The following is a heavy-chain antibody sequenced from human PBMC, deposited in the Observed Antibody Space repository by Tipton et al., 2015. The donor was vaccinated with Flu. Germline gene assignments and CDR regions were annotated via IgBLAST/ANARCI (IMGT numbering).Heavy chain of an antibody. V-gene: IGHV4-59*01. J-gene: IGHJ3*02. CDR1: GGSIRGYY. CDR2: IYHSGST. D-gene: IGHD3-22*01. Sequence: TLSLTCTVSGGSIRGYYWSWIRQPPGKGLEWIGYIYHSGSTNQNPSLRSRVTISVDTPKNRFSLKLSSVTAADTAIYYCAGADSSGYELRAFDIWGQGTTVTVSS. CDR3: AGADSSGYELRAFDI.